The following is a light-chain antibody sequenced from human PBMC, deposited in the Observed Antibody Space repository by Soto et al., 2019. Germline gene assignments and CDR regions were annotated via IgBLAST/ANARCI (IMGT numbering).Light chain of an antibody. V-gene: IGKV3-11*01. J-gene: IGKJ4*01. CDR3: QWRSVRPPRLT. Sequence: EVVLTQSPATLSLSPGERATLSCRASESIGNYLAWYQQKLGQAPKLLIYDASHRAIGIPGRFSGDGSGTDFPLKISSLEPEDFAVYYCQWRSVRPPRLTFGGGTKVEIK. CDR1: ESIGNY. CDR2: DAS.